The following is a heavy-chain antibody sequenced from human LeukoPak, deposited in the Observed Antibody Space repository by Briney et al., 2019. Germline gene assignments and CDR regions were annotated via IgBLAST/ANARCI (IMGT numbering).Heavy chain of an antibody. CDR1: GYTFTGYY. CDR3: ASDPIAAAPILHC. D-gene: IGHD6-13*01. Sequence: ASVKVSCKASGYTFTGYYMHWVRQAPGQGLEWMGWINPNSGGTNYAQKFQGRVTMTRDTSISTAYMELSRLRSDDTAVYYCASDPIAAAPILHCWGQGTLDTVSS. CDR2: INPNSGGT. V-gene: IGHV1-2*02. J-gene: IGHJ4*02.